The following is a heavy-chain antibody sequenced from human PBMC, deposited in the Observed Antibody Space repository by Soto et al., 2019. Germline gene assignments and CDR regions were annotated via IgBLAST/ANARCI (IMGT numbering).Heavy chain of an antibody. V-gene: IGHV4-34*01. D-gene: IGHD6-6*01. CDR1: GGSFSGYY. J-gene: IGHJ6*02. CDR3: ARLNQAARPLYYYYGMDV. Sequence: PSETLSLTCAVYGGSFSGYYWSWIRQPPGKGLEWIGEINHSGSTNYNPSLKSRVTISVDTSKNQFSLKLSSVTAADTAVYYCARLNQAARPLYYYYGMDVWGQGTTVTAP. CDR2: INHSGST.